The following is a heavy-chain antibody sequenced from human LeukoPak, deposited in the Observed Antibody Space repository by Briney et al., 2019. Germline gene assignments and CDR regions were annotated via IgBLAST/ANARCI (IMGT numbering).Heavy chain of an antibody. Sequence: PGGSLRLSCAASGFTFSSYSMNWVRQAPGKELEWVSYISSSSSTIYYADSVKGRFTISRDNAKNSLYLQMNSLRAEDTAVYYCASIQNYYDSRGPFDIWGQGTMVTVSS. J-gene: IGHJ3*02. V-gene: IGHV3-48*04. CDR2: ISSSSSTI. CDR3: ASIQNYYDSRGPFDI. CDR1: GFTFSSYS. D-gene: IGHD3-22*01.